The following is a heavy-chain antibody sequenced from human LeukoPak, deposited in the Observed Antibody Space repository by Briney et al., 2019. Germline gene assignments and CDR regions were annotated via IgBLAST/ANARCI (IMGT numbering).Heavy chain of an antibody. J-gene: IGHJ4*02. CDR1: GYTFTGYY. V-gene: IGHV1-2*02. CDR3: ARGQQWLEAFDY. Sequence: ASVKVSCKASGYTFTGYYIHWVRQASGQGLEWMGWINPNSGVTHYPQKFQGRVTMTRDTSIRTAYMEVSSLISDDTAVYYCARGQQWLEAFDYWGLGTLVTVSS. CDR2: INPNSGVT. D-gene: IGHD6-19*01.